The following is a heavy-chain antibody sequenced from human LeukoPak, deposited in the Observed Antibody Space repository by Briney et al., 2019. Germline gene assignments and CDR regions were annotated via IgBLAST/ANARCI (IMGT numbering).Heavy chain of an antibody. CDR3: ARHRSPFYSSSSRVFDY. J-gene: IGHJ4*02. CDR2: INHSGST. V-gene: IGHV4-39*01. Sequence: SQTLSLTCTVSGGSISSGGYYWSWIRQPPGKGLEWIGEINHSGSTNYNPSLKSRVTISVDTSKNQFSLKLSSVTAADTAVYYCARHRSPFYSSSSRVFDYWGQGTLVTVSS. CDR1: GGSISSGGYY. D-gene: IGHD6-6*01.